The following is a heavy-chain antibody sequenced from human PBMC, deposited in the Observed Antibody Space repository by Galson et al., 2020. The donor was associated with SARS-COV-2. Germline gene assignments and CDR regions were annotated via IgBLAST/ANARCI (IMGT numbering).Heavy chain of an antibody. CDR2: LNHIGDDT. Sequence: GGSLRLSCAASGFTFSNYAMGWVRQAPGKGLEWVSLLNHIGDDTYYADSVKGRFTISRDNSRNTLYLQMNGLRGDDTAVYFCAKEGGTGWATDYFQHWGQGTLVTVSS. D-gene: IGHD6-19*01. J-gene: IGHJ1*01. CDR3: AKEGGTGWATDYFQH. V-gene: IGHV3-23*01. CDR1: GFTFSNYA.